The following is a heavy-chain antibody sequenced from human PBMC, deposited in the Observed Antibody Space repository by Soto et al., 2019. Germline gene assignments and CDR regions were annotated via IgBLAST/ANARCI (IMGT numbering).Heavy chain of an antibody. J-gene: IGHJ4*02. D-gene: IGHD6-6*01. CDR2: ISGSGGST. CDR1: GFTFSSYA. Sequence: EVQVLESGGGLVQPGGSLRLSCAASGFTFSSYAMSWVRQAPGKGLEWVSSISGSGGSTYYADSVKGRFTISRDNSKNTLYLQRSSLRDEDTAVYYCANEAGGRQESRSSFYHWGQGTLVTVST. CDR3: ANEAGGRQESRSSFYH. V-gene: IGHV3-23*01.